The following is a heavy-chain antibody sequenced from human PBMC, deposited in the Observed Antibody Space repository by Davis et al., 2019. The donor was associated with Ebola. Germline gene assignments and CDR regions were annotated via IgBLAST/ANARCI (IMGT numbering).Heavy chain of an antibody. CDR1: GGSISSYY. V-gene: IGHV4-59*01. Sequence: MPSETLSPTCTVSGGSISSYYWSWIRQPPGKGLEWIGYIYYSGSTNYNPSLKSRVTISVDTSKNQFSLKLSSVTAADTAVYYCAKSGLSFGVVKYHYGMDVWGKGTTVTVSS. CDR3: AKSGLSFGVVKYHYGMDV. CDR2: IYYSGST. J-gene: IGHJ6*04. D-gene: IGHD3-3*01.